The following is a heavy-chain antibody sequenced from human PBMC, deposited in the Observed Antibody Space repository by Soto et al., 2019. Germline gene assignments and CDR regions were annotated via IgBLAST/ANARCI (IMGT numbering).Heavy chain of an antibody. D-gene: IGHD6-6*01. Sequence: QVQLVQSGAEVKKPGASVKVSCKASGYTFTSYGISWVRQAPGQGLEWMGWISAYNGNTNYAQKLQGRVTMTTDTSTSTAYMELRSLRSDDTAVYYCARRRRGIAARGGYYYYYMDVWGKGTTVTVSS. V-gene: IGHV1-18*01. CDR2: ISAYNGNT. CDR1: GYTFTSYG. CDR3: ARRRRGIAARGGYYYYYMDV. J-gene: IGHJ6*03.